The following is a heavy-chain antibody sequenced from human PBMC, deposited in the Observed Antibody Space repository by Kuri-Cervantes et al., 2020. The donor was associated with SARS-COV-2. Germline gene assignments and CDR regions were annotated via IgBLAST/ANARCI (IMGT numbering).Heavy chain of an antibody. Sequence: ASVKVSCKASGYTFTSYYMHWVRQAPGQGLEWMGIINPSGGSTSYAQKFQGRVTMTRDTSTSTVYMELSSLRSDDTAVYYCARQNTTPQKHYYYYYMDVWGKGTTVTVSS. V-gene: IGHV1-46*01. J-gene: IGHJ6*03. CDR1: GYTFTSYY. CDR2: INPSGGST. D-gene: IGHD1-1*01. CDR3: ARQNTTPQKHYYYYYMDV.